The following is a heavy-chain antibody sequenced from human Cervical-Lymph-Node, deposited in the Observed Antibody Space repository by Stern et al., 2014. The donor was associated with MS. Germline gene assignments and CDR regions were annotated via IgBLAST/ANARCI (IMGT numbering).Heavy chain of an antibody. CDR1: GFSLSTSGVG. CDR3: AHRGRDYYDSSGYYYAVHG. D-gene: IGHD3-22*01. CDR2: IYWDDDK. J-gene: IGHJ4*02. Sequence: QITLKESGPTLVKPTQTLTLTCTFSGFSLSTSGVGVGWIRQPPGKALEXLALIYWDDDKRYSPSLKSRLTITKDTSKNQVVLTMTNMDPVDTATYYYAHRGRDYYDSSGYYYAVHGWGQGTLVTVSS. V-gene: IGHV2-5*02.